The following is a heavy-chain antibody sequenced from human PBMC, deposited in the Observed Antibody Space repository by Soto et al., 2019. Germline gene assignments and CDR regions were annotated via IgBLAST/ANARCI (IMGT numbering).Heavy chain of an antibody. CDR1: GSSFTTYW. CDR2: IYPGDSDT. CDR3: ARRTTSRFDP. Sequence: HGESLKISCKGSGSSFTTYWIGWVRQMPGKGLGWMGIIYPGDSDTRYSPSFQGQVTISADKSISTAYLQWSSLKASDTAMYYCARRTTSRFDPWGQGTLVTVSS. D-gene: IGHD4-17*01. V-gene: IGHV5-51*01. J-gene: IGHJ5*02.